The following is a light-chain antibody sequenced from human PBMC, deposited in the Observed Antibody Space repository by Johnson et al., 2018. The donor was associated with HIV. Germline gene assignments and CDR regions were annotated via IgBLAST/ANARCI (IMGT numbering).Light chain of an antibody. CDR2: ENN. Sequence: HSVLTQPPSVSAAPGQKVTISCSGSSSNIGNNYVSWYQQLPGTAPKLLIYENNKRPSGIPDRFSGSKSGTSATLGITGLQTGDEADYYCGTWDSSLSAGYYVVGTGTKVTVL. CDR3: GTWDSSLSAGYYV. J-gene: IGLJ1*01. CDR1: SSNIGNNY. V-gene: IGLV1-51*02.